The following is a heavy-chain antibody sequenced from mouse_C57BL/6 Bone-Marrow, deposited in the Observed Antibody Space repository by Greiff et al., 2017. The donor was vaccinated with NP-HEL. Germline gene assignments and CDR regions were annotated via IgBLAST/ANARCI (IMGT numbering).Heavy chain of an antibody. CDR2: IRNKANGYTI. V-gene: IGHV7-3*01. CDR1: GFTFTDYY. Sequence: EVNVVESGGGLVQPGGSLSLSCAASGFTFTDYYMSWVRQPPGKALEWVGFIRNKANGYTIEYSASVKGRFTISRDNSQSILYLQMNALRAEDSATYYCARSIYYDHADDPFSGMDYWGQGTSVTVSS. J-gene: IGHJ4*01. D-gene: IGHD2-4*01. CDR3: ARSIYYDHADDPFSGMDY.